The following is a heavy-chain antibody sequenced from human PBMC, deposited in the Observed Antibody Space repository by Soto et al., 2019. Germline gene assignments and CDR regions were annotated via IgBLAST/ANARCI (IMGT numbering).Heavy chain of an antibody. D-gene: IGHD3-16*01. J-gene: IGHJ4*02. CDR2: IHYSENI. CDR3: AAEGGSKTF. CDR1: GGSITSYY. V-gene: IGHV4-59*01. Sequence: SETLSLTCTVSGGSITSYYWSWIRQSPGKGLEWIGYIHYSENIKYNPSLTSRVTISLDTSRNQFSLKLSSMTAADTAVYYCAAEGGSKTFWGQGILVTVSS.